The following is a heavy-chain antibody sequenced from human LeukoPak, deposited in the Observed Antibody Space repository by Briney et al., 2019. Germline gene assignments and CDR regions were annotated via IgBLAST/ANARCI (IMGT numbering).Heavy chain of an antibody. CDR2: INHSGST. D-gene: IGHD6-13*01. CDR3: ARHESFRSSWNC. CDR1: GGSFNGYF. V-gene: IGHV4-34*01. Sequence: SETLSLACAVFGGSFNGYFWTWIRQPPGKGLEWIGEINHSGSTNYSPSLKSRVTISADTSKKQFSLRLSSVTAADTAVYYCARHESFRSSWNCWGQGTLVTVSS. J-gene: IGHJ4*02.